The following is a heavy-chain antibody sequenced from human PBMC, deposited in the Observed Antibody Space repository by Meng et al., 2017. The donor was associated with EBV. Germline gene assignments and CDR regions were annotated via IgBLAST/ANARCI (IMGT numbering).Heavy chain of an antibody. V-gene: IGHV1-69*01. Sequence: VGDGKPAGSLVKVACKTSGGILRNFANSLVRPAPEQGRELMGGILPIFHKTNYAQEFQGRLHIIADESSATTYMELSSLRSEDTAIYYCASAEHYGDYVFEYWGQGTLVTVSS. CDR3: ASAEHYGDYVFEY. J-gene: IGHJ4*02. CDR1: GGILRNFA. CDR2: ILPIFHKT. D-gene: IGHD4-17*01.